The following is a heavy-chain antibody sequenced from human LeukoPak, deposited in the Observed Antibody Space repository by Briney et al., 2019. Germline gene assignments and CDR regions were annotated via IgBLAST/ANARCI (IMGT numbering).Heavy chain of an antibody. CDR3: AKEMVGGYYTGIPVWYYYGMDV. V-gene: IGHV3-11*01. CDR2: ISSSGGTI. CDR1: GFTFSDYY. Sequence: GGSLRLSCAASGFTFSDYYMSWIRQAPGKGLEWVSYISSSGGTIYYADSVKGRFTISRDNAKNSLYLQMNSLRAEDTAVYYCAKEMVGGYYTGIPVWYYYGMDVWGQGTTVTVSS. D-gene: IGHD3-3*01. J-gene: IGHJ6*02.